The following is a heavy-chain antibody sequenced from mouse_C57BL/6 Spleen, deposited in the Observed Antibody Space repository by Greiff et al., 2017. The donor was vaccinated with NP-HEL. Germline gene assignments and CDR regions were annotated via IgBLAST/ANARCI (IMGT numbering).Heavy chain of an antibody. CDR3: ARGSNYGY. Sequence: EVMLVASGGGLVKPGGSLKLSCAASGFTFSDSGMHWVRQAPEKGLEWFAYISSGSSTIYYADTVKGRFTISRDNAKNTLFRQMTSRRSEDTAMYYCARGSNYGYWGQGTTLTVSS. V-gene: IGHV5-17*01. CDR2: ISSGSSTI. CDR1: GFTFSDSG. D-gene: IGHD2-5*01. J-gene: IGHJ2*01.